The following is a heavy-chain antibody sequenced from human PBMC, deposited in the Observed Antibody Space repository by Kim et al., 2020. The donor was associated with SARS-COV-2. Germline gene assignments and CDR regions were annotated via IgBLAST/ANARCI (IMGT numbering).Heavy chain of an antibody. CDR1: GFTFSTYN. CDR3: ARDALPRFGFNDWFDP. J-gene: IGHJ5*02. Sequence: GGSLRLSCAASGFTFSTYNMHWVRQAPGKGLEWISFISSTSATMYYADSVKGRFTISRDNVKNSLYLQMNSLRDEDSAVYYCARDALPRFGFNDWFDPWGQGTLVTVSS. CDR2: ISSTSATM. D-gene: IGHD3-10*01. V-gene: IGHV3-48*02.